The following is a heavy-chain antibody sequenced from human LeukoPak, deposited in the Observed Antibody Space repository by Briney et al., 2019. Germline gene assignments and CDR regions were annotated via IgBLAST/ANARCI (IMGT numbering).Heavy chain of an antibody. CDR1: GYTFTGYY. V-gene: IGHV1-2*02. CDR3: AFLRRYSSSWYSPGNAFDI. Sequence: ASVKVSCKASGYTFTGYYMHWVRQAPGQGLEWMGWINPNSGGTNYAQKFQGRVTMTRDTSISTAYMELSRLRSDDTAVYYCAFLRRYSSSWYSPGNAFDIWGQGTMVTVSS. D-gene: IGHD6-13*01. J-gene: IGHJ3*02. CDR2: INPNSGGT.